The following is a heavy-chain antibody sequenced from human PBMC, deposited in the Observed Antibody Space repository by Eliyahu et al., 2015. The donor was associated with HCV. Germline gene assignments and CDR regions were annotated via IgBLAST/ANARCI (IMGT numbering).Heavy chain of an antibody. CDR3: AKSSQGIQLWHRNPPNY. D-gene: IGHD5-18*01. Sequence: EVQLLESGGGLVQPGGSLRLSCAASGFTFXSXAMSWVRQAXGKGLGWVSAISGSGGSTYYAXSVKGRFTISRDNSKNTLYLQMNSLRAEDTAVYYCAKSSQGIQLWHRNPPNYWGQGTLVTVSS. CDR2: ISGSGGST. CDR1: GFTFXSXA. V-gene: IGHV3-23*01. J-gene: IGHJ4*02.